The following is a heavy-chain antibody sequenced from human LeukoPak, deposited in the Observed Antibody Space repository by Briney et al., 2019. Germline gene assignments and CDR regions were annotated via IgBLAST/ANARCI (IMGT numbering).Heavy chain of an antibody. V-gene: IGHV1-18*01. D-gene: IGHD3-10*01. Sequence: ASVKVSCKAYGYTFTSYGISWVRQAPGQVREWMGWISAYNGNTNYAQKLQGRVTMTTDTSTSTAYMELRSLRSDDTAVYYCAGSVRRGAFDIWGQGTMVTVSS. CDR1: GYTFTSYG. CDR2: ISAYNGNT. J-gene: IGHJ3*02. CDR3: AGSVRRGAFDI.